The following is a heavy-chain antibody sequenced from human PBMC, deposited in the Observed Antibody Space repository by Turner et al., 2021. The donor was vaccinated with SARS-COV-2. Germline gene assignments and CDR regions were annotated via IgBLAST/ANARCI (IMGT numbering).Heavy chain of an antibody. V-gene: IGHV3-33*01. CDR2: IWYDGSNK. CDR1: GFTFSSYG. CDR3: AREGGVGATTGFDI. D-gene: IGHD1-26*01. J-gene: IGHJ3*02. Sequence: QVQLVESGGGVVQPGRHLCHFCAQSGFTFSSYGLHWGRQAPGKGLEWVAVIWYDGSNKYYADSVKGRFTISRDNSKNTLYLQMNSLRAEDTAVYYCAREGGVGATTGFDIWGQGTMVTVSS.